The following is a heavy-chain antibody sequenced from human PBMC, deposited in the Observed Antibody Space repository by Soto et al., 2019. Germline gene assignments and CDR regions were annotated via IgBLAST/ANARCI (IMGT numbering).Heavy chain of an antibody. V-gene: IGHV3-30-3*01. CDR1: GFTFSSYA. CDR3: ARDGNLGRFLEWLLINDAFDI. J-gene: IGHJ3*02. CDR2: ISYDGSNK. Sequence: GGSLRLSCAASGFTFSSYAMHWVRQAPGKGLEWVAVISYDGSNKYYADSVKGRFTISRDNSKNTLYLQMNSLRAEDTAVYYCARDGNLGRFLEWLLINDAFDIWGQGTMVTVSS. D-gene: IGHD3-3*01.